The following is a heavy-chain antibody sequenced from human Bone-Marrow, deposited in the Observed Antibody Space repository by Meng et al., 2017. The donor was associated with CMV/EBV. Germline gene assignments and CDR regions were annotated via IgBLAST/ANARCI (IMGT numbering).Heavy chain of an antibody. D-gene: IGHD3-10*01. CDR1: GYSISSGYY. V-gene: IGHV4-38-2*02. J-gene: IGHJ5*02. Sequence: GSLRPSCTVSGYSISSGYYWGWIRQPPGKGLEWIGSISHSGSTYYNPSLKSRVTLLVDTSKNQFSLKLSSVPAADTAVYYRTRDPHPGKMWVDPWGQGTLVTVSS. CDR2: ISHSGST. CDR3: TRDPHPGKMWVDP.